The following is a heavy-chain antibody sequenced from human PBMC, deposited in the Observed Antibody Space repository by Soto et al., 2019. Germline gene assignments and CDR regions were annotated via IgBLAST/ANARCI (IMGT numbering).Heavy chain of an antibody. V-gene: IGHV3-23*01. CDR1: GFTFSSFA. J-gene: IGHJ3*02. CDR3: AKGGRIAFDI. CDR2: ISGSGGST. Sequence: EVQLLESGGGLVQPGGSLRLSCAASGFTFSSFAMSWVRQAPGKGLEWVSGISGSGGSTYYADSVKGRFTICRDNSKNTLYLQMNSLRGEDTAVYYCAKGGRIAFDIWGQGTMVTVSS.